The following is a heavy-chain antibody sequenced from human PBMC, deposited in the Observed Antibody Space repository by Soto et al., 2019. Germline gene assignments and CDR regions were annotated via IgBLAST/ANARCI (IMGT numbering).Heavy chain of an antibody. CDR2: LYRGGVA. D-gene: IGHD2-15*01. Sequence: PGESLRLSYAASGFIVRDNFMIWVRQAPGKGLEWVSALYRGGVAYYADAVKGRFIISRDNPENTLYLQMTSLRADDSAIYYCWRAPVEAPAHPLLDAFDLWGQGSVVTVS. V-gene: IGHV3-53*01. CDR3: WRAPVEAPAHPLLDAFDL. CDR1: GFIVRDNF. J-gene: IGHJ3*01.